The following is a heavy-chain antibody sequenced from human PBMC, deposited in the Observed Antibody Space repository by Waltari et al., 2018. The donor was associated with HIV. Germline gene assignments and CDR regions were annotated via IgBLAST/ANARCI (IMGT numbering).Heavy chain of an antibody. CDR2: ISAYNGNR. CDR3: ARYPEAFDWLLGPYYFDS. CDR1: GYTFTRSG. V-gene: IGHV1-18*01. D-gene: IGHD3-9*01. J-gene: IGHJ4*02. Sequence: QVQLVQSGAEVKKPGASVKVSCKASGYTFTRSGISWVRQAPGQGLEWMGWISAYNGNRNYAQKCQGRVTMTTDTSTITAYMELRSLRSDDTAVYYCARYPEAFDWLLGPYYFDSWGQGTLVTVSS.